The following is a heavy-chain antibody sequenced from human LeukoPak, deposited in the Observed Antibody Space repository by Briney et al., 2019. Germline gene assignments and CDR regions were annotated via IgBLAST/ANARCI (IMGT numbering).Heavy chain of an antibody. CDR2: MNPNSGNT. Sequence: GASVKVSCKASGYTFTSYDINWVRQATGQGLEWMGWMNPNSGNTGYVQKFQGRVTTTRNTSISTAYMELSSLRSEDTAVYYCARGATFNYDFWSGYYIPNWFDPWGQGTLVTVSS. D-gene: IGHD3-3*01. CDR3: ARGATFNYDFWSGYYIPNWFDP. V-gene: IGHV1-8*03. CDR1: GYTFTSYD. J-gene: IGHJ5*02.